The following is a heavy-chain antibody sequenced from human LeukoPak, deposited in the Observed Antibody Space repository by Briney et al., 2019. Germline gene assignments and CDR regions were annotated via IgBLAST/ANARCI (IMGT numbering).Heavy chain of an antibody. J-gene: IGHJ4*02. CDR3: ANADTEDYFDS. Sequence: NPSETLSLTCAVSGYSISSDFYWGWVRQPPGKGLEWVGSIYHDETTYYNPSLKSRVTISLDTSRKQFFLNLASVTAADTAIYYCANADTEDYFDSWGQGTLVTVSS. D-gene: IGHD3-16*01. V-gene: IGHV4-38-2*01. CDR2: IYHDETT. CDR1: GYSISSDFY.